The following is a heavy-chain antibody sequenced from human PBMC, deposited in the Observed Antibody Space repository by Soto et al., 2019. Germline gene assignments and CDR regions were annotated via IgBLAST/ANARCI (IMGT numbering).Heavy chain of an antibody. J-gene: IGHJ4*02. CDR2: ISGSGGST. Sequence: PGGSLRLSCAASGFTFSSYAMSWVRQAPGKGLEWVSAISGSGGSTYYADSVKGRFTISRDNSKNTLYLQMNSLRAEDTAVYYCAKDIVVVVAATTSFGYWGQGTLVTVSS. V-gene: IGHV3-23*01. CDR3: AKDIVVVVAATTSFGY. CDR1: GFTFSSYA. D-gene: IGHD2-15*01.